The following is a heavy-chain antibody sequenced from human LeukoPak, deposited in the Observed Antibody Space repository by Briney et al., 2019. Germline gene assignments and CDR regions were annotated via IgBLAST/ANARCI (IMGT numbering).Heavy chain of an antibody. CDR1: GDSISKNGFF. Sequence: KPSETLSLTCSVSGDSISKNGFFWVWIRQPPGKGLEWMGSINYRGDTYYKPALKSRVTISVDTSKNQFSLKLNSVNAADTAVHYCARQGAQLSKSFFDPWGQGTLVTVS. CDR2: INYRGDT. D-gene: IGHD3-16*02. J-gene: IGHJ5*02. V-gene: IGHV4-39*01. CDR3: ARQGAQLSKSFFDP.